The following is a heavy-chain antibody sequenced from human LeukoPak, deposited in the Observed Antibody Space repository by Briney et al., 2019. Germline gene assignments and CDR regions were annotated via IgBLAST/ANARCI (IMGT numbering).Heavy chain of an antibody. Sequence: ASVKVSRKASGGTFSSYAISWVRQAPGQGLEWMGRIIPILGIANYAQEFQGRVTITADKSTSTAYMELSSLRSEDTAVYYCAREPLVVPKSRYFDYWGQGTLVTVSS. CDR3: AREPLVVPKSRYFDY. V-gene: IGHV1-69*04. CDR2: IIPILGIA. D-gene: IGHD3-22*01. J-gene: IGHJ4*02. CDR1: GGTFSSYA.